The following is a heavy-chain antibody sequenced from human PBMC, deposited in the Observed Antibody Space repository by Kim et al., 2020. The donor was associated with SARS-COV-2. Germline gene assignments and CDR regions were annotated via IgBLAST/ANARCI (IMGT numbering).Heavy chain of an antibody. J-gene: IGHJ6*02. CDR1: GYSFTSYW. D-gene: IGHD6-19*01. Sequence: GESLKISCKGSGYSFTSYWISWVRQMPGKGLEWMGRIDPSDSYTNYSPSFQGHVTISADKSISTAYLQWSSLKASDTAMYYCARQGSSGSDYYYYGMDVWGQGTTVTVSS. CDR3: ARQGSSGSDYYYYGMDV. CDR2: IDPSDSYT. V-gene: IGHV5-10-1*01.